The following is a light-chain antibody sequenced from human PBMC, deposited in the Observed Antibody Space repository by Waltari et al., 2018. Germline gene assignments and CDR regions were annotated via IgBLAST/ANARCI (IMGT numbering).Light chain of an antibody. CDR3: CSYVSTYTYV. Sequence: QSALTQPRSVSGSPGQSVTISCTGTSRDVGGYNSVSWYQQHPGKAPKLIIYYVIQRPSGVPDRFSGSKSGNTASLTISGFQAEDEADYYCCSYVSTYTYVFGTGTKVTVL. CDR2: YVI. V-gene: IGLV2-11*01. CDR1: SRDVGGYNS. J-gene: IGLJ1*01.